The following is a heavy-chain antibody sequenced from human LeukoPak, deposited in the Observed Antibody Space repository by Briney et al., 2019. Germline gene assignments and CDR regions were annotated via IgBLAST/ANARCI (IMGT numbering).Heavy chain of an antibody. Sequence: GGSLRLSCAASGFTFSSYAMSWVRQAPGKGLEWVSAISGSGGSTYYADSMKGRFTISRDNAKNSLYLQMNSLRAEDTAVYFCARATGYDATFDYWGQGTLVPVSS. J-gene: IGHJ4*02. D-gene: IGHD6-13*01. CDR3: ARATGYDATFDY. CDR2: ISGSGGST. CDR1: GFTFSSYA. V-gene: IGHV3-23*01.